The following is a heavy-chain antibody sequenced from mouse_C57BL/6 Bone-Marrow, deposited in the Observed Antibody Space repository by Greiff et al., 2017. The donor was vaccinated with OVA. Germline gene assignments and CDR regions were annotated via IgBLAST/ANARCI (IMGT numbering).Heavy chain of an antibody. Sequence: VQLQQSGPELVKPGASVKITCKAAGYKGKDDNMDWVKQSHGKSLEWRGDSNPNNGGTIYNQKFKGKATLTVDKSSSTAYMELRSLTSEDTAVYYCARSDSFAYWGQGTLVTVSA. CDR3: ARSDSFAY. V-gene: IGHV1-18*01. CDR1: GYKGKDDN. J-gene: IGHJ3*01. CDR2: SNPNNGGT.